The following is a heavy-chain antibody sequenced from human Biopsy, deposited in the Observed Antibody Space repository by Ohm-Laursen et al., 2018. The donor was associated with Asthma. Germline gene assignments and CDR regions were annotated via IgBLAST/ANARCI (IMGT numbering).Heavy chain of an antibody. V-gene: IGHV3-48*02. CDR3: ARGYCRDDACYSPPDY. D-gene: IGHD2-15*01. CDR2: INNSSSII. J-gene: IGHJ4*02. Sequence: SLRLSCAASGFTFSSYPMNWVRQAPGKGLEWLSYINNSSSIIYYADSVKGRFTISRDNAKNSLFLQMNSLRDEDTAVYYCARGYCRDDACYSPPDYWGQGTLGTVSS. CDR1: GFTFSSYP.